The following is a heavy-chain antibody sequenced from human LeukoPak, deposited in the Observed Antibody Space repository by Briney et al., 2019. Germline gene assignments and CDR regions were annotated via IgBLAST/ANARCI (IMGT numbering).Heavy chain of an antibody. D-gene: IGHD3-10*01. CDR2: ISSSGRTI. CDR1: GFTFSNYE. CDR3: ARAYYGSGSYKAYFDP. J-gene: IGHJ5*02. Sequence: GGSLRLSCAASGFTFSNYEMNWVRQAPGKGLEWVSYISSSGRTIYYADSVKGRFTISRDNAENSLYLQMNSLRAEDTAVYYCARAYYGSGSYKAYFDPWGQGTLVTVSS. V-gene: IGHV3-48*03.